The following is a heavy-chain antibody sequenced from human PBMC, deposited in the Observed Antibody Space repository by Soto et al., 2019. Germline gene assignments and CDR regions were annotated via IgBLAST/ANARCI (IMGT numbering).Heavy chain of an antibody. J-gene: IGHJ4*02. CDR3: XRIXVSGPITGFDY. CDR1: GGSISNSSYL. D-gene: IGHD1-20*01. V-gene: IGHV4-39*01. Sequence: QLQLQESGPRLVKPSETLSLTCTVSGGSISNSSYLWGWIRQPPGKGLQWIGSVSYSGSTYYNPSLKSGVTISVDTSKTQSSLXXSSVXXADTAVYXXXRIXVSGPITGFDYWGQGALVTVSS. CDR2: VSYSGST.